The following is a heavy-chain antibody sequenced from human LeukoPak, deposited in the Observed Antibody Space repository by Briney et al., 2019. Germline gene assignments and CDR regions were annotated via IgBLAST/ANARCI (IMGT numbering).Heavy chain of an antibody. J-gene: IGHJ4*02. Sequence: GGSLRLSCAASGFTFSSYAMHWVRQAPGKGLEWVAVISYDGSNKYYADSVKGRFTISRDNSMNTLYLQMNSLRAEDTAVYYCAKEAKRGYSYGYGTDFDYWGQGTLVTVSS. V-gene: IGHV3-30-3*01. CDR3: AKEAKRGYSYGYGTDFDY. D-gene: IGHD5-18*01. CDR1: GFTFSSYA. CDR2: ISYDGSNK.